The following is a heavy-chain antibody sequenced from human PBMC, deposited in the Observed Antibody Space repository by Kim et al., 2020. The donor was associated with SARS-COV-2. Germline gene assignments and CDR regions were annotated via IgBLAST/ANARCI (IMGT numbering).Heavy chain of an antibody. V-gene: IGHV4-39*01. J-gene: IGHJ4*02. CDR3: ARPERGRGGIDY. D-gene: IGHD3-16*01. CDR1: GGSISSSSYY. Sequence: SETLSLTCTVSGGSISSSSYYWGWIRQPPGKGLEWIGSIYYSGSTYYNPSLKSRVTISVDTSKNQFSLKLSSVTAADTAVYYCARPERGRGGIDYWGQGTLVTVSS. CDR2: IYYSGST.